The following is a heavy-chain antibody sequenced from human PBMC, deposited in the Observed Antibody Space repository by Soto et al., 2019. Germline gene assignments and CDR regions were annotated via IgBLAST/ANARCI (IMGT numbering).Heavy chain of an antibody. CDR1: GYHFTNYW. V-gene: IGHV5-51*01. J-gene: IGHJ6*02. Sequence: GESIKIACKGAGYHFTNYWIGWVRPMPGRGLEWMGMIYPGESDTKYNPSFQGQVTISADKSINTTDLQWSSLKASDTAIYYCQASIFYCGMHVWGQATTATVSS. CDR2: IYPGESDT. CDR3: QASIFYCGMHV.